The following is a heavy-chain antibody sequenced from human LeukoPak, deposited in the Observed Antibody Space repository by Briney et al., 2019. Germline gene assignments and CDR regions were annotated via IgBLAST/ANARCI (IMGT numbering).Heavy chain of an antibody. CDR3: AKAGSSSSDYYYYMDV. J-gene: IGHJ6*03. CDR1: GFTFSSYA. Sequence: GSLRLSCAASGFTFSSYAMSWVRQAPGKGLEWVSAISGSGGSTYYADSVKGRFTISRDNSKNTLYLQMNSLRAEDTAVYYCAKAGSSSSDYYYYMDVWGKGTTVTVSS. CDR2: ISGSGGST. V-gene: IGHV3-23*01. D-gene: IGHD6-6*01.